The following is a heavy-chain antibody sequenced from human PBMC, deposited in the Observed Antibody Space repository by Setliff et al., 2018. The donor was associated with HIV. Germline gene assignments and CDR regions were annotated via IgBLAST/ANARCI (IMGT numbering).Heavy chain of an antibody. V-gene: IGHV4-61*02. D-gene: IGHD3-3*01. CDR3: ARGKVDYNFWSGYLT. CDR1: GGSISSGSYY. Sequence: LSLTCTVSGGSISSGSYYWSWIRQPAGKGLEWIGRIYTSGSTNYNPSLKSRVTISVDTSKNQFSLKLSSVTAADTAVYYCARGKVDYNFWSGYLTWGQGTLVTVSS. J-gene: IGHJ5*02. CDR2: IYTSGST.